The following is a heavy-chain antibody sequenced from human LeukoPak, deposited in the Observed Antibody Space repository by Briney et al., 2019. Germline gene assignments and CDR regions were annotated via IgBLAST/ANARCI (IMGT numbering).Heavy chain of an antibody. Sequence: GGSLRLSCAASGFTFSSYEMNWVRQAPGKGLEWVSYISSSGSTIYYADSVKGRFTISRDNAKNSLYLQMNSLRAEDTAVYYCARLAPGLIRAFDYWGQGTLVTVSS. V-gene: IGHV3-48*03. CDR1: GFTFSSYE. J-gene: IGHJ4*02. CDR3: ARLAPGLIRAFDY. D-gene: IGHD3-10*01. CDR2: ISSSGSTI.